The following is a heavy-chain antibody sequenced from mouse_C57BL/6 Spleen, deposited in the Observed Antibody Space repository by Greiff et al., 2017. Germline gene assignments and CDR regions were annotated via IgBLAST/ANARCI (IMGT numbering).Heavy chain of an antibody. D-gene: IGHD1-1*01. Sequence: VKLMESGPELVKPGASVKLSCKASGYTFTSYDINWVKQRPGQGLEWIGWIYPRDGSTKYNEKFKGKATLTVDTSSSTAYMELHSLTSEDSAVYFCARGDYYGSMDYWGQGTSVTVSS. V-gene: IGHV1-85*01. CDR1: GYTFTSYD. J-gene: IGHJ4*01. CDR3: ARGDYYGSMDY. CDR2: IYPRDGST.